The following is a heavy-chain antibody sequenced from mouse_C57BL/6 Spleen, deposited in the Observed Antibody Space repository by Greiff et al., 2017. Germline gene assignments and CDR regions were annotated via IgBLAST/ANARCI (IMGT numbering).Heavy chain of an antibody. CDR2: IDPSDSET. V-gene: IGHV1-52*01. CDR1: GYTFTSYW. CDR3: ARKLGALYAMDY. J-gene: IGHJ4*01. Sequence: VQLQQPGAELVRPGSSVKLSCKASGYTFTSYWMHWVKQRPIQGLEWIGKIDPSDSETHYNQKFKDKATLTVDKSSSTAYMQLSSLTSEDSAVYYCARKLGALYAMDYWGQGTSVTVSS. D-gene: IGHD4-1*01.